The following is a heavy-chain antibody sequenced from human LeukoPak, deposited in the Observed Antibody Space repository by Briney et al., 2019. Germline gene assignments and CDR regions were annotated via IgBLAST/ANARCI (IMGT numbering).Heavy chain of an antibody. V-gene: IGHV3-33*01. D-gene: IGHD3-10*01. J-gene: IGHJ4*02. CDR2: IWYDGSNK. CDR1: GLTFSRYG. CDR3: ARSYYYGSGSYYPFDY. Sequence: GGSLRLSCAASGLTFSRYGMHWVRQAPGKGLEWVAVIWYDGSNKYYADSVKGRFTISGDNSKNTLYLQMDSLRAKDTAVYYCARSYYYGSGSYYPFDYWGQGTLVTVSS.